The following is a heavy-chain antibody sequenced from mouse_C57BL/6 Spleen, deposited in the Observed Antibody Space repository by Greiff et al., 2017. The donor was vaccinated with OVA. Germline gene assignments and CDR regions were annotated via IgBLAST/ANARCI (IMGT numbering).Heavy chain of an antibody. J-gene: IGHJ4*01. CDR2: IHPSDSDT. CDR3: APMITPYYYALDY. Sequence: QVQLQQPGADLVKPGASVKVSCKASGYTFTSYWMHWVKQRPGQGLEWIGRIHPSDSDTNYNEKFKGKATLTVDKASSTAYMQLCSDTSEDSAVYYCAPMITPYYYALDYWGQGTSVTVSS. CDR1: GYTFTSYW. V-gene: IGHV1-74*01. D-gene: IGHD2-4*01.